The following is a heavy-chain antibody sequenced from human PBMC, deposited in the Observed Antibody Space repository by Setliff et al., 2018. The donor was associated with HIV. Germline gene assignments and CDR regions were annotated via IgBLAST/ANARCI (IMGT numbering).Heavy chain of an antibody. J-gene: IGHJ4*02. CDR1: GFTFSSDT. V-gene: IGHV3-21*01. D-gene: IGHD3-10*01. CDR2: ISGRTTST. Sequence: GGSLRLSCAASGFTFSSDTMNWVRQAPGKGLEWVASISGRTTSTYYTDSVKGRFTITRDNAKNSLFLQINSLRAEDTAVYFCVRGDSRDYWGQGTLVTVPQ. CDR3: VRGDSRDY.